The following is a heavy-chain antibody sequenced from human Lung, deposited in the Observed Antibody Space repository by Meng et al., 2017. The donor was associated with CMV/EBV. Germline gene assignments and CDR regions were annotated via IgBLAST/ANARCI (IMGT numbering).Heavy chain of an antibody. J-gene: IGHJ4*02. V-gene: IGHV1-8*01. Sequence: ASXXXSCKASGYTFTSYDINWVRQATGQGLEWMGWMNPNNGNTGYAQKFQGRVTMTRNTSISTAYMELSSLRSEDTAVYYCATVGWTRTIDYWGQGTLVTVSS. D-gene: IGHD1-26*01. CDR1: GYTFTSYD. CDR3: ATVGWTRTIDY. CDR2: MNPNNGNT.